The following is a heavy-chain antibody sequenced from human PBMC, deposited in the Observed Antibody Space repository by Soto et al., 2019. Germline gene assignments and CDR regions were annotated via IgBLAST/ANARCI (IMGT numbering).Heavy chain of an antibody. CDR2: ITGIGGTT. J-gene: IGHJ4*02. Sequence: EVQLVESGGGLVQPGGSLRLSCAASGFTFSSYAMRWVRQAPGKGLQWVSTITGIGGTTYYADSVKGRFTISRDNSKNTLYLQMNRLSAEDTAFYYCSNDVTATTNYGGQGTLVTVSS. V-gene: IGHV3-23*04. CDR3: SNDVTATTNY. CDR1: GFTFSSYA. D-gene: IGHD2-21*02.